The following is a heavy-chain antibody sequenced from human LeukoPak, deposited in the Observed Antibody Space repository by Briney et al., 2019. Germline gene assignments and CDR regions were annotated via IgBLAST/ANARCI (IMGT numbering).Heavy chain of an antibody. V-gene: IGHV4-59*12. CDR1: GGSISNYY. Sequence: SETLSLTCTVSGGSISNYYWSWIRQPPGKGLEWIGYIYYSGSTNHNPSLKSRVTISVDTSKNQFSLKLSSVTAADTAVYYCAASDTYYDILTGYYYLNSDYWGQGTLVTVSS. CDR3: AASDTYYDILTGYYYLNSDY. J-gene: IGHJ4*02. CDR2: IYYSGST. D-gene: IGHD3-9*01.